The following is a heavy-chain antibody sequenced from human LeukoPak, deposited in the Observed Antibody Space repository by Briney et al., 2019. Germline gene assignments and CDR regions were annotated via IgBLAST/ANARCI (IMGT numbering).Heavy chain of an antibody. CDR1: GGSISSGGYY. Sequence: SETLSLTCTVSGGSISSGGYYWSWIRQPPGKGLEWIGYIYHSGSTYYNPSLKSRVTISVDRSKNQFSLKLSSVTAADTAVYYCARDEGGGYSYGYVYWGQGTLVTVSS. J-gene: IGHJ4*02. V-gene: IGHV4-30-2*01. D-gene: IGHD5-18*01. CDR2: IYHSGST. CDR3: ARDEGGGYSYGYVY.